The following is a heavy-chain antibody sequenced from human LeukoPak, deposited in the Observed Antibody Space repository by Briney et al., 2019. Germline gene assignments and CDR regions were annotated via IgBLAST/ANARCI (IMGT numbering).Heavy chain of an antibody. CDR3: ARMGLAAAAADY. CDR1: GFTFSSYW. CDR2: INHSGST. J-gene: IGHJ4*02. D-gene: IGHD6-13*01. V-gene: IGHV4-34*01. Sequence: GSLRLSCAASGFTFSSYWMSWVRQPPGKGLEWIGEINHSGSTNYNPSLKSRVTISVDTSKNQFSLKLSSVTAADTAVYYCARMGLAAAAADYWGQGTLVTVSS.